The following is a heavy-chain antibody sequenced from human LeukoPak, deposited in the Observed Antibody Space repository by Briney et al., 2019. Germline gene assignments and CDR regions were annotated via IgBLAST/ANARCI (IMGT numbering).Heavy chain of an antibody. J-gene: IGHJ4*02. CDR3: ARGSHSGPPFY. Sequence: SETLSLTCSVSGSSMNLYSWNWIRQSPGKGLEWIAYMYYSGTTNYNPSLENRAAISLDLSRHQFSLRLNSVTAADTAVYYCARGSHSGPPFYWGQGTLVTVSS. V-gene: IGHV4-59*12. CDR2: MYYSGTT. D-gene: IGHD5-12*01. CDR1: GSSMNLYS.